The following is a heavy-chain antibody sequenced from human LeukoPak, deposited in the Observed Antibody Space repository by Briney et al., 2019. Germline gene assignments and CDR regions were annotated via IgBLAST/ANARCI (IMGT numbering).Heavy chain of an antibody. D-gene: IGHD6-13*01. CDR3: ARHPDAAAGMINYGMDV. J-gene: IGHJ6*02. Sequence: GESLKISCKGSGYSFTSYWIGWVRQMPGKGLEWMGIICPGDSDTRYSPSFQGQVTISADKSISTAYLQWSSLKASDTAMYYCARHPDAAAGMINYGMDVWGQGTTVTVSS. CDR2: ICPGDSDT. V-gene: IGHV5-51*01. CDR1: GYSFTSYW.